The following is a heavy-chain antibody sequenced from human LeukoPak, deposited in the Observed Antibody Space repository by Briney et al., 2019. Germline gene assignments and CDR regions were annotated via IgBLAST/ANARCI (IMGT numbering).Heavy chain of an antibody. CDR3: ARMEGDY. CDR1: GFTFSTYW. J-gene: IGHJ4*02. Sequence: PGGSLRLACAASGFTFSTYWIHWVRQTPGEGLVWVSIISGDGSVTRYADSVRGRFTISRDNAKNSLYLQMNSLRAEDTAVYYCARMEGDYWGQGTLVTVSS. V-gene: IGHV3-74*01. CDR2: ISGDGSVT. D-gene: IGHD3-3*01.